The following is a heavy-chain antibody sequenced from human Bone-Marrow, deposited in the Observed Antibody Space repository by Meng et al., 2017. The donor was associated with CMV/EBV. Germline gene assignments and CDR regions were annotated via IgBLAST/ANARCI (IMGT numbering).Heavy chain of an antibody. J-gene: IGHJ3*02. V-gene: IGHV3-64*02. Sequence: GGSLRLSCAASGFSFSTSPMHWDRQAPGKGLEYVSAITSNGGNTYYADSVKGRFTISRDNSKNTLYLQMGSLRAEDMAVYYCARRGNSYAFDIWGQGTMVTVSS. CDR1: GFSFSTSP. CDR3: ARRGNSYAFDI. CDR2: ITSNGGNT. D-gene: IGHD1/OR15-1a*01.